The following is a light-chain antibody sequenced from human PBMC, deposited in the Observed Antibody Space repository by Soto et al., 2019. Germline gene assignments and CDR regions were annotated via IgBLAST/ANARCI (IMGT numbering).Light chain of an antibody. J-gene: IGKJ2*01. CDR2: GAT. V-gene: IGKV3-15*01. CDR1: HSVSSN. CDR3: QQYTHWLMYT. Sequence: EIVMTQSPATLSVSPGERATLSCRASHSVSSNLAWYQQKPGQAPRLLIYGATTRATGIPARFSGSGSGTEFTITISSLQSEDFAVYYCQQYTHWLMYTFGQGTKLEIK.